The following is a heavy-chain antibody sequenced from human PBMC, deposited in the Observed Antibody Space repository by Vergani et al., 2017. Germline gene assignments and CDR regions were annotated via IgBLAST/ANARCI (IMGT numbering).Heavy chain of an antibody. V-gene: IGHV4-39*01. Sequence: QLQLQESGPGLVKPSETLSLTCTVSGGSISSSSYYWGWIRQPPGKGLEWIGSIYYSGRTYYNPSLKSRVTISVDTSKNQFSLKLSSVTAADTAVYYCASPLSYDSSGYYYEPYFDYWGQGTLVTVSS. CDR2: IYYSGRT. CDR3: ASPLSYDSSGYYYEPYFDY. J-gene: IGHJ4*02. CDR1: GGSISSSSYY. D-gene: IGHD3-22*01.